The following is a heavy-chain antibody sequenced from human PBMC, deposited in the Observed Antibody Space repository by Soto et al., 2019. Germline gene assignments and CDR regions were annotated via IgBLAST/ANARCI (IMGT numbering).Heavy chain of an antibody. D-gene: IGHD3-10*01. J-gene: IGHJ3*01. CDR3: ARDFTLATGDAFDV. CDR1: DGSFNGYY. CDR2: INDRGST. Sequence: QVQLQEWGAGLLKPSETLSLTCGVYDGSFNGYYWSWIRQPPGKGLEWIGDINDRGSTNYNPSLKSRVTISLDTSKNQFSLKLTSVTAADTAVYYCARDFTLATGDAFDVWGQGTTVTVSS. V-gene: IGHV4-34*01.